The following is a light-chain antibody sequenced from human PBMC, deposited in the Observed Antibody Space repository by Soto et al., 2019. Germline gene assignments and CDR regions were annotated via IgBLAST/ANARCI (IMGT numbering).Light chain of an antibody. Sequence: EIVMTQSPATLSVSPGERATLSCRASQSVSSNLAWYQQKPGLVPRLLIYDASTRATDIPARFSGSGSGTEFTLTISSLQSEDFALYYCQQYDDWPLTFGGGTKVEIK. V-gene: IGKV3D-15*01. J-gene: IGKJ4*01. CDR1: QSVSSN. CDR3: QQYDDWPLT. CDR2: DAS.